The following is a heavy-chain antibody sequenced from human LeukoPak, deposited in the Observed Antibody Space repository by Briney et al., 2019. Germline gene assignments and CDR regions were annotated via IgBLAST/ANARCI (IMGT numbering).Heavy chain of an antibody. CDR3: ARDLGCSTSSCRYNWFDP. D-gene: IGHD2-2*01. CDR1: GFTFSNYA. J-gene: IGHJ5*02. V-gene: IGHV3-23*01. Sequence: GGSLRLSCATSGFTFSNYAMTWVRQAPGEGLEWVAFISQSGGRSTDYADSVRGRFTISRDNSEDTLYLQMNSLRAEDTAVYHCARDLGCSTSSCRYNWFDPWGQGTLVTVSS. CDR2: ISQSGGRST.